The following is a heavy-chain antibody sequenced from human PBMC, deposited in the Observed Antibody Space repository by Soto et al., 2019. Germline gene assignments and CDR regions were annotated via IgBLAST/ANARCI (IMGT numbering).Heavy chain of an antibody. CDR2: INWNDDK. Sequence: SGPTLVNPTQTLTLTCTFSGFSLTTGGVSVGWIRQAPGKALEWLASINWNDDKRYSPSLKSRVTITKDNSKKQVVLTMTNVDPVDAATYFCSQRVGSRGSFNYCGQGTLVTVSS. D-gene: IGHD6-25*01. V-gene: IGHV2-5*01. CDR3: SQRVGSRGSFNY. J-gene: IGHJ4*02. CDR1: GFSLTTGGVS.